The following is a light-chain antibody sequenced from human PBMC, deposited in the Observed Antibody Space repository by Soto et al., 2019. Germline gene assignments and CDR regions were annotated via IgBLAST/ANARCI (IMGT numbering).Light chain of an antibody. J-gene: IGKJ1*01. CDR2: GAS. CDR3: QQYNNWPHT. Sequence: EILMTQSPATLSVSPGETATLSCRASQSVSSNLAWYHQKPGQAPRLLVYGASITATGIPAKFSGSGSGTEFTLTISSLQSEDFAVYYCQQYNNWPHTFGQGTKVE. V-gene: IGKV3-15*01. CDR1: QSVSSN.